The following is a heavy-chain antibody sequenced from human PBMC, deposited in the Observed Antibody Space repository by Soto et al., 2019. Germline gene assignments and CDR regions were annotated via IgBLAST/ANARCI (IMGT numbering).Heavy chain of an antibody. CDR2: ISSSSSYI. J-gene: IGHJ6*02. CDR1: GFTFSSYS. CDR3: AREYGKSSTYYYYYGMDV. D-gene: IGHD1-26*01. Sequence: PGGSLRLSCAASGFTFSSYSMNWVRQAPGKGLEWVSSISSSSSYIYYADSVKGRFTISRDNAKNSLYLQMNSLRAEDTAVCYCAREYGKSSTYYYYYGMDVWGQGTTVTVSS. V-gene: IGHV3-21*01.